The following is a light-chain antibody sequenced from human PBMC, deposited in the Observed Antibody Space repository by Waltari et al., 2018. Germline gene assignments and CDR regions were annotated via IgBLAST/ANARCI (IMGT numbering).Light chain of an antibody. Sequence: DIQMTQSPATLSASVGDRVTITCRASQSVSYWLAWYQQKPGKAPKLLIYDASSSESGVPSRFSGSGSGTEFTLTINSLQTDDFATYYCQQYNSYSYTFGQGTKLEI. V-gene: IGKV1-5*01. J-gene: IGKJ2*01. CDR2: DAS. CDR1: QSVSYW. CDR3: QQYNSYSYT.